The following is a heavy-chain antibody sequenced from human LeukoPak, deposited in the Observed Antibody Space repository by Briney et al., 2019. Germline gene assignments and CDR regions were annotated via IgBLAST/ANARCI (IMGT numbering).Heavy chain of an antibody. J-gene: IGHJ3*02. Sequence: TSETLSLTCTVSGGSISSSSYYWGWIRQPPGKGLEWIGSIYYSGSTNYNPSLKSRVTISVDTSKNQFSLKLSSVTAADTAVYYCARGLIFLGATDAFDIWGQGTMVTVSS. V-gene: IGHV4-39*07. CDR1: GGSISSSSYY. CDR2: IYYSGST. CDR3: ARGLIFLGATDAFDI. D-gene: IGHD3-16*01.